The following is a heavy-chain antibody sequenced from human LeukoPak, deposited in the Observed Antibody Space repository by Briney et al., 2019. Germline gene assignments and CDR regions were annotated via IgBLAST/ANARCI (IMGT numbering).Heavy chain of an antibody. CDR2: ISGNGGST. CDR1: GFTFSSYG. CDR3: ATYRQVLLPFES. D-gene: IGHD2-8*02. Sequence: GGTLRLSCAASGFTFSSYGMSWVRQAPGKGLEWVSAISGNGGSTYYADSVKGRFTISRDNSKSTLYLQLNSLRAEDTAIYYCATYRQVLLPFESWGQGTLVTVSS. J-gene: IGHJ4*02. V-gene: IGHV3-23*01.